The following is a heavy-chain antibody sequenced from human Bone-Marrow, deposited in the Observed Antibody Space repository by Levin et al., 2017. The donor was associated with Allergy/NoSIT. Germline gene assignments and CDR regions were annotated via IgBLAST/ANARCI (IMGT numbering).Heavy chain of an antibody. J-gene: IGHJ5*02. Sequence: GESLKISCAASGFTLHNYGMSWVRQAPGKGLEWVASLTSYSKYIEYADVVKGRFIISRDNAKSSLFLEMNSLRVEDTAVDYCAGGDGDYSSNWFGPWGQGALVTVSS. CDR1: GFTLHNYG. CDR3: AGGDGDYSSNWFGP. D-gene: IGHD4-17*01. CDR2: LTSYSKYI. V-gene: IGHV3-21*01.